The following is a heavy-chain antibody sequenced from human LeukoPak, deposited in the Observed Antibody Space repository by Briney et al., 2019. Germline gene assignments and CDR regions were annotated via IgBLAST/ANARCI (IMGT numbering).Heavy chain of an antibody. CDR2: INPNSGGR. D-gene: IGHD6-13*01. CDR3: AHENRIAAAANYYYMDV. J-gene: IGHJ6*03. CDR1: GYTCTGYY. Sequence: ASVKVSGKASGYTCTGYYMHWVRQAPGQGLEWMGWINPNSGGRNYAQKFQGRVTMTRDTSISTAYMELSRLRSDDTAVYYCAHENRIAAAANYYYMDVWGKGTTVTVSS. V-gene: IGHV1-2*02.